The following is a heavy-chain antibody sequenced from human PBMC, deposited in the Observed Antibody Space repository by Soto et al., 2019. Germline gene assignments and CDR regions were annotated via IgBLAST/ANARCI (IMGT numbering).Heavy chain of an antibody. CDR3: VKLGYCSGGSCHTPEYYYGMDV. CDR2: ISSNGGST. J-gene: IGHJ6*02. V-gene: IGHV3-64D*06. CDR1: GFTFSSYA. D-gene: IGHD2-15*01. Sequence: PGGSLRLSCSASGFTFSSYAMHWVRQAPGKGLEYVSAISSNGGSTYYADSVKGRFTISRDNSKNTLYLQMSSLRAEDTAVYYCVKLGYCSGGSCHTPEYYYGMDVWGQGTTVTVPS.